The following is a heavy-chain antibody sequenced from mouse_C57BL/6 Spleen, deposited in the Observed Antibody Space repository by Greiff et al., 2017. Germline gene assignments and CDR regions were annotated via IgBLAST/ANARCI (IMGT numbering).Heavy chain of an antibody. V-gene: IGHV1-63*01. Sequence: QVQLQQSGAELVRPGTSVKMSCKASGYTFTNYWIGWAQQRPGHGLEWLGDIYPGGGYTYYNEKFKGKATLTADKSSSTAYMQFSSLTSEDSAIYYCASGGYGSNYGYFDVWGTGTTVTVSS. J-gene: IGHJ1*03. CDR3: ASGGYGSNYGYFDV. CDR1: GYTFTNYW. D-gene: IGHD1-1*01. CDR2: IYPGGGYT.